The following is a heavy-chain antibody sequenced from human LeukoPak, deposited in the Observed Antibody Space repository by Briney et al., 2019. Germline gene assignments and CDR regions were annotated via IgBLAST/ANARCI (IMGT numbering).Heavy chain of an antibody. CDR3: ARARRSGGITMIRGVKDRGWFDS. J-gene: IGHJ5*01. D-gene: IGHD3-10*01. CDR2: IRPDGDNK. Sequence: GGSLRLSCAASGFTFSSYGMHWVRQAPGKGLEWVAFIRPDGDNKYYADSVKGRFTISRDNSKNTLYLQMNSLRAEDTAVHYCARARRSGGITMIRGVKDRGWFDSWGQGTLVTVSS. V-gene: IGHV3-30*02. CDR1: GFTFSSYG.